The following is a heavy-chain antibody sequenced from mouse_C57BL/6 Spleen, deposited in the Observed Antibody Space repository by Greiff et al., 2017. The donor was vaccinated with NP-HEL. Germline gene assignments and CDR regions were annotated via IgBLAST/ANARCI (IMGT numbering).Heavy chain of an antibody. D-gene: IGHD1-1*01. CDR2: IRNKANNPAT. CDR1: GFTFSDAW. V-gene: IGHV6-6*01. Sequence: EVKLVESGGGLVQPGGSMKLSCAASGFTFSDAWMDWVRQSPEQGLEWVAEIRNKANNPATYYAESVKGRFTISTEDTTSSVYLKMLSLRAEDNCTYYCSATTGTGRGWFADWGQGTLVTVSA. CDR3: SATTGTGRGWFAD. J-gene: IGHJ3*01.